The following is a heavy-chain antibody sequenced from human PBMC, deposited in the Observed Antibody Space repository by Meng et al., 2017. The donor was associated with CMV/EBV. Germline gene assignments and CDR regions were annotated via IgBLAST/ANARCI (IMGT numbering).Heavy chain of an antibody. V-gene: IGHV3-33*03. CDR2: MWYDGSME. D-gene: IGHD1-26*01. Sequence: SGFSFSKYGMHWVRQAPGKGLEWVALMWYDGSMESYADSVQGRFTVSRDNSENRLCLQMDSLRAEDTAVYYCVKDSGSGSYFSNFGYWGQGTLVTVSS. CDR1: GFSFSKYG. J-gene: IGHJ4*02. CDR3: VKDSGSGSYFSNFGY.